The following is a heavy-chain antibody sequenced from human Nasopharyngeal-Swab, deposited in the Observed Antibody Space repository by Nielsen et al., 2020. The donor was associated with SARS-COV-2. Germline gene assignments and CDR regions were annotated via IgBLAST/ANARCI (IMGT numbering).Heavy chain of an antibody. CDR3: ASEPGGMAAPGKHFDP. V-gene: IGHV1-46*01. J-gene: IGHJ5*02. D-gene: IGHD6-13*01. Sequence: ASVKVSCKVSGYTLTELSMHWVRQAPGQGLEWMGVITPSGGATNYARKFRGRVTMTRDPSTSTVYLDLSSLKSEDTAVYFCASEPGGMAAPGKHFDPWGQGTLVTVSS. CDR1: GYTLTELS. CDR2: ITPSGGAT.